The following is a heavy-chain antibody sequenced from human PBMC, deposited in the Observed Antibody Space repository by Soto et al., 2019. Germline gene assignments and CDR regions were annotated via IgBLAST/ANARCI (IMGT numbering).Heavy chain of an antibody. CDR2: IFYTGST. D-gene: IGHD3-16*01. CDR3: ARTIETARGLEFYYYYGLGV. Sequence: SETLSLTCTVSGGSISSSSHYWALIPQPPWKGQEWVGNIFYTGSTYYTPSLKRRVSLSVDTSKNQFAVKLRSVPVPYTAVYYCARTIETARGLEFYYYYGLGVWGQGSTVTVSS. V-gene: IGHV4-39*01. CDR1: GGSISSSSHY. J-gene: IGHJ6*02.